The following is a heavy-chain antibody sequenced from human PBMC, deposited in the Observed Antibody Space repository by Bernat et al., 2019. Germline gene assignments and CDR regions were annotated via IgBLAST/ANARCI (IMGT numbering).Heavy chain of an antibody. V-gene: IGHV3-30*03. Sequence: QVQLVESGGGVVQPGRSPRLSCAASGFTFSSYGMHWVRQAPGKGLEWVAVISYDGSNKYYADSVKGRFTISRDNSKNTLYLQMNSLRAEDTAVYYCACRDSGYDNDAFDIWGQGTMVTVSS. CDR2: ISYDGSNK. CDR3: ACRDSGYDNDAFDI. J-gene: IGHJ3*02. D-gene: IGHD5-12*01. CDR1: GFTFSSYG.